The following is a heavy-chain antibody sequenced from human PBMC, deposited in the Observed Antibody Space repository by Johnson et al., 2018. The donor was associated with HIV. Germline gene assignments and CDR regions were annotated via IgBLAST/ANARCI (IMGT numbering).Heavy chain of an antibody. CDR1: GFTVSSNY. J-gene: IGHJ3*01. V-gene: IGHV3-30*03. Sequence: QVLLVESGGGLVQPGGSLRLSCAASGFTVSSNYMSWVRQAPGKGLEWVAVISYDGRDAYYADSVKGRFTSSRDNSKNTLYLQMNSLRPEDSAVYYCATLWFGEVSVYDAFDVWGQGTMVTVSS. CDR2: ISYDGRDA. CDR3: ATLWFGEVSVYDAFDV. D-gene: IGHD3-10*01.